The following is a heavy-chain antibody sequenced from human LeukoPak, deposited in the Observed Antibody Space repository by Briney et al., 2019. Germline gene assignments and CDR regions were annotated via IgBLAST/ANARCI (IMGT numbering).Heavy chain of an antibody. V-gene: IGHV4-34*01. J-gene: IGHJ6*03. CDR2: INHSGST. Sequence: SETLSLTCAVYGGSFSGYYWSWIRQPPGKGLEWIGEINHSGSTNYNPSLKSRVTISVDTSKNQFSLKLSSVTAADTAVYYCARVRYPSTWIQPPEVYCMDVWGKGTTVTVSS. D-gene: IGHD5-18*01. CDR3: ARVRYPSTWIQPPEVYCMDV. CDR1: GGSFSGYY.